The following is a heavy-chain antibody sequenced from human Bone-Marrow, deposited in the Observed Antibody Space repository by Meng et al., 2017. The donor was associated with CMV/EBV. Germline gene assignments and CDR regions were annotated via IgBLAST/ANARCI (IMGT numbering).Heavy chain of an antibody. CDR2: INPSTGGT. CDR1: GYTFTDYT. V-gene: IGHV1-2*02. J-gene: IGHJ4*02. D-gene: IGHD6-19*01. Sequence: ASALISCKASGYTFTDYTLHWLRQAPGQGLDWMGWINPSTGGTRFAPKFQARFTMTRDTSISTVYIAPSGLTSDDTAFYYCARDVSLAGADLDFWGQGTLVTVYS. CDR3: ARDVSLAGADLDF.